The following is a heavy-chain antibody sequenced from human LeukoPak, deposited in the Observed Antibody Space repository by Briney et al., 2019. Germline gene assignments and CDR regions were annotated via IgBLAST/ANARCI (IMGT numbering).Heavy chain of an antibody. V-gene: IGHV4-61*02. D-gene: IGHD3-22*01. Sequence: SQTLSLTCTVSGGSISSGSYYWSWIRQPAGKGLEWIGRIYTSGSTNYNPSLKSRVTISVDTSKNQISLKLTSVTAADTAIYYCARWSSGDYYYVDYWGQGTLVTVSS. CDR3: ARWSSGDYYYVDY. CDR1: GGSISSGSYY. CDR2: IYTSGST. J-gene: IGHJ4*02.